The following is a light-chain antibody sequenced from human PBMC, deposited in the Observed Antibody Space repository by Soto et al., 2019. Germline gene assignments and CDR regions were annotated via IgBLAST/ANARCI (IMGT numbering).Light chain of an antibody. CDR1: SSDAGGYNY. CDR2: DVS. CDR3: SSYTSSSTGV. J-gene: IGLJ3*02. V-gene: IGLV2-14*01. Sequence: QSALTQPASVSGSPGQSITISCTGTSSDAGGYNYVSWYQQHPGKAPKLMIYDVSNRPSGVSNRFSGSKSGNTASLTISGLQAEDEADYYCSSYTSSSTGVFGGGTKVTVL.